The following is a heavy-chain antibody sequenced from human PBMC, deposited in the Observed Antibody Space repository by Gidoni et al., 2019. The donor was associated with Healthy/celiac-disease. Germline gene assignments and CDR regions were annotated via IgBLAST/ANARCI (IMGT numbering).Heavy chain of an antibody. D-gene: IGHD3-3*01. Sequence: EVQLLESGGGLVQPGGSLRLSCAASGFTFSSYAMSWVRQVPGKGLEWVSAISGSGGSTYYADSVKGRFTISRDNSKNTLYLQMNSLRAEDTAVYYCAKVTAFWSGYYNYWGQGTLVTVSS. J-gene: IGHJ4*02. CDR2: ISGSGGST. CDR3: AKVTAFWSGYYNY. CDR1: GFTFSSYA. V-gene: IGHV3-23*01.